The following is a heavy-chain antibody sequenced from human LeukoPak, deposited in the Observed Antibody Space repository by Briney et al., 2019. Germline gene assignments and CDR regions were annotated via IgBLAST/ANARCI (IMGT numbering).Heavy chain of an antibody. CDR3: AEAGHYGSGSYYSDY. Sequence: GGSRRLSCAASGFTFSSYAMSWVRQAPGKGLEWVSAISGSGGSTYYADSVKGRFTISRDNSKNTLYLQMNSLRAGDTAVYYCAEAGHYGSGSYYSDYWGRGTLVTVSP. CDR2: ISGSGGST. D-gene: IGHD3-10*01. V-gene: IGHV3-23*01. J-gene: IGHJ4*02. CDR1: GFTFSSYA.